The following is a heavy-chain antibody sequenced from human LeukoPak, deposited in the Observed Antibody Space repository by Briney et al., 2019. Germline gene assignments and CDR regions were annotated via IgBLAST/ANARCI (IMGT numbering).Heavy chain of an antibody. CDR3: ARGDSTGGRKPFDI. V-gene: IGHV3-30*04. CDR1: RFTFSDYA. Sequence: PLGALRLSCAASRFTFSDYAMHWVRQAPGKGLEWVTVISYDAKNNYYADSVKGRFTISRDNSKNTLYLQMNSLRGEDTAVYYCARGDSTGGRKPFDIWGQGTMVTVSS. CDR2: ISYDAKNN. D-gene: IGHD2-15*01. J-gene: IGHJ3*02.